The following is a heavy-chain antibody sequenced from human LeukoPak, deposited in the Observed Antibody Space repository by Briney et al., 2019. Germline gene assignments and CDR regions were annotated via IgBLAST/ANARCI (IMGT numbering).Heavy chain of an antibody. D-gene: IGHD3-3*01. CDR3: ATSYYDFWSGYYQFDP. CDR2: IYYSGST. Sequence: SETLSLTCTVSGGSISSYYWSWIRQPPGKGLEWIGYIYYSGSTNYNPSLKSRVTISVDTSKNQFSLKLSSVTAADTAAYYCATSYYDFWSGYYQFDPWGQGTLVTVSS. V-gene: IGHV4-59*01. CDR1: GGSISSYY. J-gene: IGHJ5*02.